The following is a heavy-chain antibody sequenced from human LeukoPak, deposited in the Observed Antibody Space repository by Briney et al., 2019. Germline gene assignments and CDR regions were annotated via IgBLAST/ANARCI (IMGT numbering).Heavy chain of an antibody. V-gene: IGHV1-2*02. Sequence: GASVKVSCKASGYTFTGYYMHWVLQAPGQGLEWMGWINPNSGGTNYAQKFQGRVTMTRDTSISTAYMELSRLRSDDTAVYYCARVDGSWYHVRVGFDIWGQGTMVTVSS. CDR2: INPNSGGT. D-gene: IGHD6-13*01. J-gene: IGHJ3*02. CDR3: ARVDGSWYHVRVGFDI. CDR1: GYTFTGYY.